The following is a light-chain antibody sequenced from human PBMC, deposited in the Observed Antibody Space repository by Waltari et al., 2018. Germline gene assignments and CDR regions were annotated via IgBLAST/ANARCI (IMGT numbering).Light chain of an antibody. CDR2: RDN. V-gene: IGLV1-47*01. J-gene: IGLJ1*01. CDR3: ASWDDSLSGYV. Sequence: QSLLTQPPSASGTPGQRVIIPCLGRTSNIGGGNFVYWYPQVPGAAPKLLISRDNKRPSGVPDRFSGSKSDNSASLAISGLRSEDEADYYCASWDDSLSGYVFGAGTKVTVL. CDR1: TSNIGGGNF.